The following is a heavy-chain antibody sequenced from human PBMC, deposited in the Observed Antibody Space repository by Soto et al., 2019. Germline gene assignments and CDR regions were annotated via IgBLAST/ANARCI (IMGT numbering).Heavy chain of an antibody. D-gene: IGHD2-2*01. CDR2: ISPYSGYT. CDR1: GYSFMKYG. Sequence: ASVKVSCKGFGYSFMKYGINWVRQAPGQGLEWVGWISPYSGYTHSAQKFHGRLTLTTDTAASTAYMELRILRSADTALYYCAREASVLIPAAQPSRFDSRGQGTLVTGS. J-gene: IGHJ4*02. V-gene: IGHV1-18*01. CDR3: AREASVLIPAAQPSRFDS.